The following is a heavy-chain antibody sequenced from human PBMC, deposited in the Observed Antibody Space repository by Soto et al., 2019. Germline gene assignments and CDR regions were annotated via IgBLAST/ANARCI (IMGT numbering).Heavy chain of an antibody. Sequence: ASVKVSCKASGYTFTTYAMHWVRQAPGQRLEWMGWINAGNGNTKYSQKFQGRVTITRETTASTAYMELSSLRSEDTAVYYCARFKIVVVAAANLSYCYGIDVWGQGTTVTVSS. CDR3: ARFKIVVVAAANLSYCYGIDV. V-gene: IGHV1-3*01. CDR1: GYTFTTYA. CDR2: INAGNGNT. J-gene: IGHJ6*02. D-gene: IGHD2-15*01.